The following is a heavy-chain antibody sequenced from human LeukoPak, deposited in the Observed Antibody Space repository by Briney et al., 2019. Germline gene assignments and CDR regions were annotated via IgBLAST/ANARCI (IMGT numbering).Heavy chain of an antibody. CDR2: INHSGST. CDR1: GGSFSGYY. D-gene: IGHD5-12*01. V-gene: IGHV4-34*01. Sequence: SETLSLTCAVYGGSFSGYYWSWIRQPPGKGLEWIGEINHSGSTNYNPSLKSRVTISVDTSKIQFSLKLSSVTAADTAVYYCARGGYSGYDSYDYWGQGTLVTVSS. J-gene: IGHJ4*02. CDR3: ARGGYSGYDSYDY.